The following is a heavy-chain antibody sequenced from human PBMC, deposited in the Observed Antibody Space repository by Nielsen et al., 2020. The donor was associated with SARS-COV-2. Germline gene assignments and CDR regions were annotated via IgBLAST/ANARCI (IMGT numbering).Heavy chain of an antibody. D-gene: IGHD2/OR15-2a*01. V-gene: IGHV3-7*01. J-gene: IGHJ4*02. CDR3: VTGQFLYAYDY. CDR1: GFSFSDYS. Sequence: GGSLRLSCVVSGFSFSDYSMSWIRQAPGKELEWVAQISPDGSAPNSVDSLRARFIISRDNVRNSVNLQMSGLRTDDTAVYYCVTGQFLYAYDYWGQGTLVTVSS. CDR2: ISPDGSAP.